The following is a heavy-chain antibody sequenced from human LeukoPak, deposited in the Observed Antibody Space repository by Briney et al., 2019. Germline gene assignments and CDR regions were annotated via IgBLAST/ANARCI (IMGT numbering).Heavy chain of an antibody. V-gene: IGHV3-23*01. CDR3: ARDYADYVGYFFFDY. Sequence: PGGSLRLSCAASGSTFNNYAMDWVRQAPGKGLEWVSSISGGGVTTYYADSAKGRFTISRDNSQNTLYLQMNSLRAEDTAVYYCARDYADYVGYFFFDYWGQGTLVTVSS. CDR1: GSTFNNYA. J-gene: IGHJ4*02. D-gene: IGHD4-17*01. CDR2: ISGGGVTT.